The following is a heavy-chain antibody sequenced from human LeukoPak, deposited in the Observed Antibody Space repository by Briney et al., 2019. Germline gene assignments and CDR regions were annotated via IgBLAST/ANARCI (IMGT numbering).Heavy chain of an antibody. CDR2: IYSGGST. V-gene: IGHV3-53*01. CDR1: GFTVSSNY. CDR3: ARTPTRFGELLGSDY. D-gene: IGHD3-10*01. J-gene: IGHJ4*02. Sequence: GGSLRLSCAASGFTVSSNYMSWVRQAPGKGLEWVSVIYSGGSTYYADSVKGRFTISRDNSKNTLYLQMNSLRAEDTAVYYCARTPTRFGELLGSDYWGQGTLVTVSS.